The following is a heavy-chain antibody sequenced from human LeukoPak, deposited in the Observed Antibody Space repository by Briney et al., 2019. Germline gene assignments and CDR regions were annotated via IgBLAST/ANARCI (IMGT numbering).Heavy chain of an antibody. V-gene: IGHV5-51*01. D-gene: IGHD3-16*01. Sequence: GESLKISCKGSGYSFTSYWIGWVRQMPGKGLEWVGIIYPGDSDTRYSPSFQGQVTISADKTISTDYLQWSSQKASDTAMYYCARPPAPITFTAFDIWGQGTMVTVSS. CDR3: ARPPAPITFTAFDI. J-gene: IGHJ3*02. CDR2: IYPGDSDT. CDR1: GYSFTSYW.